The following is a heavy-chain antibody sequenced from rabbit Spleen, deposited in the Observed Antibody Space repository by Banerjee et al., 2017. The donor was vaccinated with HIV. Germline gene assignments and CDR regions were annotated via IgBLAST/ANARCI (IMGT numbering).Heavy chain of an antibody. Sequence: QQQLEESGGGLVQPEGSLTLACTASGFSFSGSYYMCWVRQAPGKGLEWIAYIYPGFGITKYANPGKGRFTIPSHNAQNTLDPQLNSLTAADTATYFCVRGASESGYYSLWGPGTLVTVS. CDR1: GFSFSGSYY. CDR2: IYPGFGIT. J-gene: IGHJ4*01. D-gene: IGHD1-1*01. CDR3: VRGASESGYYSL. V-gene: IGHV1S45*01.